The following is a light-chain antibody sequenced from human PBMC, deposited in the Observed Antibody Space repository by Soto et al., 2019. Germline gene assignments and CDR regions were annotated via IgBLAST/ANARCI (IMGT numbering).Light chain of an antibody. V-gene: IGKV1-5*01. Sequence: FQMTQSPSTLSASVGDRVTITCRASQSISSWLAWYQQKPGKAPKLLIYDASSCESGVPSRFSGSGSGTEFTLTISSLQPDDFATYYCQQYNSYPYTFGQGTRLEIK. CDR1: QSISSW. CDR2: DAS. J-gene: IGKJ5*01. CDR3: QQYNSYPYT.